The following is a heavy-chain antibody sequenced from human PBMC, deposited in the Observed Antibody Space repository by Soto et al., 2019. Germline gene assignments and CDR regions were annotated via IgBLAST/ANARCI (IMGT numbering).Heavy chain of an antibody. CDR2: IIPILDIP. CDR3: ASHFTGVLVLGTSPPGGDNYGWDV. Sequence: ASVKVSCKASGGTFSRYTFTWVRQAPGQGLEWMGRIIPILDIPNYAQNFQGRVTITAEKSTSTAYMELSSLRSDDTAVYYCASHFTGVLVLGTSPPGGDNYGWDVWGQGTTVTVYS. J-gene: IGHJ6*02. V-gene: IGHV1-69*02. D-gene: IGHD2-8*02. CDR1: GGTFSRYT.